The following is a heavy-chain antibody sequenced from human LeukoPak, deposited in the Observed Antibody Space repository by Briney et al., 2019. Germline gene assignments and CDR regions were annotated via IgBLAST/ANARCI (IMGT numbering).Heavy chain of an antibody. V-gene: IGHV3-64*01. CDR3: ARDYYDSSGYYYVAPFDP. Sequence: GGSLRLSCAASGFTFSSYAMHWVRQAPGKGLEYVSAISSNGGSTYYANSVKGRFTISRDNSKNTLYLQMGSLRAEDMAVYYCARDYYDSSGYYYVAPFDPWGQGTLVTVSS. J-gene: IGHJ5*02. CDR2: ISSNGGST. CDR1: GFTFSSYA. D-gene: IGHD3-22*01.